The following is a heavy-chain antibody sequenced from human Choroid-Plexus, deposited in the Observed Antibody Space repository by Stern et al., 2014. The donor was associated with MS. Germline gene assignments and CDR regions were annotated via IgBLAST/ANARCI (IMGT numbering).Heavy chain of an antibody. V-gene: IGHV3-30*18. Sequence: QVQLVQSGGGVVQPGRPLRLSCVASGFTFGSCAMHWVRQAPGKGLEWVAGVSYDGRNKYYADSVKGRFTISRDNSQNTPYMQMSSLRPEDTAVYYCAKDRQYLTYFFDHWGQGSLVTVSS. J-gene: IGHJ5*02. D-gene: IGHD2/OR15-2a*01. CDR3: AKDRQYLTYFFDH. CDR2: VSYDGRNK. CDR1: GFTFGSCA.